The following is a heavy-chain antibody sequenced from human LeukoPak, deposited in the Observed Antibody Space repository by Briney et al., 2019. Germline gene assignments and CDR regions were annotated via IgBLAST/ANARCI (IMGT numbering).Heavy chain of an antibody. CDR2: ISAYNGNT. CDR3: ARDRPLKTAVAVPGSGAHDYYYGMDV. V-gene: IGHV1-18*01. CDR1: GYTFTSYG. J-gene: IGHJ6*02. Sequence: ASVKVSCKASGYTFTSYGISWVRQAPGQGLEWMGWISAYNGNTNYAQKLQGRVTMTTDTSTSTAYMELRSLRSDDTAVYYCARDRPLKTAVAVPGSGAHDYYYGMDVWGQGTTVTVSS. D-gene: IGHD6-19*01.